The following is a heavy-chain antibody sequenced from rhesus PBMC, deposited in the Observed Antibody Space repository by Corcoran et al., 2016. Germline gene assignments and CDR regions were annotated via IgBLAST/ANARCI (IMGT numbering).Heavy chain of an antibody. Sequence: QVELQESGPAVVKPSETLSLTCAVSGGSLTRDNRWNWIRQSPGTGLEWLALIYVWRGEADDNPSIKRRVDRSMDTSKNQFALKLSSVTAADTAVYYCARHFTSSHFDYWGRGVLVTVSS. CDR1: GGSLTRDNR. CDR2: IYVWRGEA. CDR3: ARHFTSSHFDY. D-gene: IGHD6-43*01. V-gene: IGHV4-93*02. J-gene: IGHJ4*01.